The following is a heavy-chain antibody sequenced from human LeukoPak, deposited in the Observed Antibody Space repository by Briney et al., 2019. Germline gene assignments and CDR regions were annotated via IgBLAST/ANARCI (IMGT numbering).Heavy chain of an antibody. CDR2: IRYDGSNK. CDR1: GFTFSTYG. V-gene: IGHV3-30*02. D-gene: IGHD1-1*01. J-gene: IGHJ4*02. CDR3: AKDKDPWKSTSISDFDY. Sequence: GGSLRLSCAASGFTFSTYGMHWVRQAPGKGLEWVAFIRYDGSNKYYADSVKGRFTISRDNSKNTLYLQMNSLRAEDKAVYFCAKDKDPWKSTSISDFDYWGQGNLVTVSS.